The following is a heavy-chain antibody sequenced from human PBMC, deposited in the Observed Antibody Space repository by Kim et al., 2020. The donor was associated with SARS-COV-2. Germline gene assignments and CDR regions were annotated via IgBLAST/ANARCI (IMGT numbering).Heavy chain of an antibody. CDR1: GGSISSYY. CDR3: ARDLHPSTGYSSGWSPPHY. CDR2: IYTSGST. V-gene: IGHV4-4*07. Sequence: SETLSLTCTVSGGSISSYYWSWIRQPAGKGLEWIGRIYTSGSTNYNPSLKSRVTMSVDTSKNQFSLKLSSVTAADTAVYYCARDLHPSTGYSSGWSPPHYWGQGTLVTVSS. D-gene: IGHD6-19*01. J-gene: IGHJ4*02.